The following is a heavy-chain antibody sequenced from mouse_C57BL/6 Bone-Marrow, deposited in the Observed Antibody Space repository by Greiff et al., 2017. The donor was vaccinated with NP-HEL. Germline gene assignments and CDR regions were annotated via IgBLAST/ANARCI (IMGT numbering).Heavy chain of an antibody. V-gene: IGHV1-81*01. D-gene: IGHD2-1*01. CDR2: IYPRSGNT. CDR3: ARKGYGNYWYFDV. J-gene: IGHJ1*03. CDR1: GYTFTSYG. Sequence: VQLKESGAELARPGASVKLSCKASGYTFTSYGISWVKQRTGQGLEWIGEIYPRSGNTYYNEKFKGKATLTADKSSSTAYMELRSLTSEDSAVYFCARKGYGNYWYFDVWGTGTTVTVSS.